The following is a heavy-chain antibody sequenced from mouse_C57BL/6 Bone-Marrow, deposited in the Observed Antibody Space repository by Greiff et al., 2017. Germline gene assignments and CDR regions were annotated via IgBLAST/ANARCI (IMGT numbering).Heavy chain of an antibody. D-gene: IGHD1-1*01. J-gene: IGHJ2*01. CDR2: IYPGSGST. CDR1: GYTFTSYW. Sequence: QVHVKQPGAELLKPGASVKMSCKASGYTFTSYWITWVKQRPGQGLEWIGDIYPGSGSTNYNEKFKSKATLTVDTSSSTAYMQLSSLTSEDSAVYYCARDYYGSSYEDYFDYWGQGTTLTVSS. CDR3: ARDYYGSSYEDYFDY. V-gene: IGHV1-55*01.